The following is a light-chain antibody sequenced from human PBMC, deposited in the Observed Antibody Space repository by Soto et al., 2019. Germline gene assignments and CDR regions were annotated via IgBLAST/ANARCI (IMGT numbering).Light chain of an antibody. CDR3: QQYNDWPRT. Sequence: EIVMTQSPATLSVSPGERATLSCRASQSVSSNLAWYQQKPGQAPRLLIYGASTRATGIPARFSGSGSGTEFTFTISSLQSEDFAVYYCQQYNDWPRTFGQGTKVEIQ. J-gene: IGKJ1*01. CDR1: QSVSSN. V-gene: IGKV3-15*01. CDR2: GAS.